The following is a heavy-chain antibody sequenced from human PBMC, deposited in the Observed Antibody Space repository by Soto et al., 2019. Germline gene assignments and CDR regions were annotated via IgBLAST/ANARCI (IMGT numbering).Heavy chain of an antibody. D-gene: IGHD4-4*01. J-gene: IGHJ5*02. CDR1: GGSITGYY. CDR2: IHSSRST. CDR3: ARHSYYSNPLRFDP. Sequence: QVQLQESGPGLVQPSETLSLTCTVSGGSITGYYWSWIRQPPGKGPEWIGNIHSSRSTNYNPSLKSRVTISVAPSKNQFSLRLSSVTAAETAVYYCARHSYYSNPLRFDPWGQGTLVTVSS. V-gene: IGHV4-59*08.